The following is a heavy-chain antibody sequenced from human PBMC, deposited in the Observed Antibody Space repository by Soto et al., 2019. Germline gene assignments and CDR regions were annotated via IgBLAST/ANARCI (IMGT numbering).Heavy chain of an antibody. Sequence: QMQLVQSGPEVKKPGTSVKVSCKASGFTFTSSAVQWVRQARGQRLEWIGWIVVGSGNTNYAQKFQERVTITRDMSTSTAYMELSSLRSEDTAVYYCAAGVYRFGPADRGVYYYGMDVWGQGTTVTVSS. D-gene: IGHD3-10*01. CDR2: IVVGSGNT. CDR1: GFTFTSSA. J-gene: IGHJ6*02. CDR3: AAGVYRFGPADRGVYYYGMDV. V-gene: IGHV1-58*01.